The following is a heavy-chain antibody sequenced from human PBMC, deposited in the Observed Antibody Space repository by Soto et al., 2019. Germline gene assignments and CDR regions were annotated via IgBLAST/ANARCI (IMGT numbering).Heavy chain of an antibody. CDR2: INHSGST. CDR3: ARYRRDIVATINYFDY. D-gene: IGHD5-12*01. J-gene: IGHJ4*02. Sequence: PSETLSLTCAVYGGSFSGYYWSWIRQPPGKGLEWIGEINHSGSTNYNPSLKSRVTISVDTSKNQFSLKLSSVTAADTAVYYCARYRRDIVATINYFDYWVQGALVTVSS. CDR1: GGSFSGYY. V-gene: IGHV4-34*01.